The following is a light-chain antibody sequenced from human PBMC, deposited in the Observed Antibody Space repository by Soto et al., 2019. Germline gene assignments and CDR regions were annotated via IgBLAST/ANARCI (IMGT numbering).Light chain of an antibody. Sequence: EIVMTQSPATLSVSPGESATLSCRVSQSVSSNLAWYQQKPGQAPRLLIYGASTRATGIPARFSGSGSGTEFTLTISSLQSEDFAVYYCQQYNNWPPFTFGPGTKVDIK. J-gene: IGKJ3*01. CDR1: QSVSSN. CDR3: QQYNNWPPFT. V-gene: IGKV3-15*01. CDR2: GAS.